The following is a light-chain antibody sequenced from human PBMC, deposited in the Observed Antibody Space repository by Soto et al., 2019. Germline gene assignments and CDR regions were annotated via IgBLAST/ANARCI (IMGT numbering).Light chain of an antibody. CDR2: GAS. Sequence: EIVLTQSPGTLSLSPGERATLSCRASQSVSSNYLAWYRRKPGQAPRLLIYGASSRATGSPDRFSGSGSGTDFTLTITRLEPEDVAVYYCQQYGSSPSTFGPGTRVEIK. J-gene: IGKJ1*01. CDR3: QQYGSSPST. V-gene: IGKV3-20*01. CDR1: QSVSSNY.